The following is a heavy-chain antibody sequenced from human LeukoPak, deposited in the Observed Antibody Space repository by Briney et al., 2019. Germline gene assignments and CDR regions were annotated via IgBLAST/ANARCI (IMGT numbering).Heavy chain of an antibody. CDR1: GFTFGSYA. CDR3: AKGGCSGVICYSVRGLDP. Sequence: GGSLRLSCAASGFTFGSYAMTWVRQAPGKGLEWVSAISGSGGTTYYADSVKGRFTISRDNSKNTLYLQMNSLRAEDTAVYYCAKGGCSGVICYSVRGLDPWGQGTLVTVSS. V-gene: IGHV3-23*01. D-gene: IGHD2-15*01. J-gene: IGHJ5*02. CDR2: ISGSGGTT.